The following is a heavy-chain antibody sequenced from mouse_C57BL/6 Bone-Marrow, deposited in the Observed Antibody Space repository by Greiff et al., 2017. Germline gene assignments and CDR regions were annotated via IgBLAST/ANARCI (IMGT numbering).Heavy chain of an antibody. Sequence: QVQLQQSGPELVRPGVSVKISCKGSGYTFTDYAMHWVKQSHAQSLEWIGVISTYYGDASYTQKFQDKATMTVDKSSSTAYMELAKLTAEDAAVYYCARDGNDVAYWGQGTLVTVSA. CDR3: ARDGNDVAY. D-gene: IGHD2-2*01. CDR2: ISTYYGDA. J-gene: IGHJ3*01. V-gene: IGHV1-67*01. CDR1: GYTFTDYA.